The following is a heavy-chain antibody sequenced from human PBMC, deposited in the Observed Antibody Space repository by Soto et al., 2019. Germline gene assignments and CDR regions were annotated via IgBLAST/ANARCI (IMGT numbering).Heavy chain of an antibody. CDR2: IWYDGSNK. CDR1: GFTFSSYG. V-gene: IGHV3-33*01. J-gene: IGHJ4*02. CDR3: AREFWSGPFDY. D-gene: IGHD3-3*01. Sequence: QVQLVESGGGVVQPGMSLRLSCAASGFTFSSYGMHWVRQAPGKGLEWVADIWYDGSNKYNADSVKGRFTNSRDNSKNTLYLQMNSLRAEDTAVYYCAREFWSGPFDYWGQGTLVTVSS.